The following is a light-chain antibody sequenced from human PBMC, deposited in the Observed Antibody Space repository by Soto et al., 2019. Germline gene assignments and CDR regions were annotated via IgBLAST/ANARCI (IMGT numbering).Light chain of an antibody. J-gene: IGKJ2*01. CDR1: QSITNNY. CDR2: GAS. CDR3: HQYLDSPNT. V-gene: IGKV3-20*01. Sequence: EIVLTQSPDALSLSPGERATFSCRATQSITNNYVAWYQQKPRQAPRLLIYGASRRATGIPDRISGSGSGTDFALSITRLEPEDFAVYYCHQYLDSPNTFGQGTKLEIK.